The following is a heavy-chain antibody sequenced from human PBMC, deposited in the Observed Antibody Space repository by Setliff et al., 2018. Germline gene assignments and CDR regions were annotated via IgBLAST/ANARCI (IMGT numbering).Heavy chain of an antibody. V-gene: IGHV3-23*01. J-gene: IGHJ4*02. CDR1: GFVFGTYA. Sequence: PGGSLRLSCAASGFVFGTYAMSWVRQAPRKGLEWVSGGSTGKTDYADSVKGRFTMSRDSSTNTLYLQMNSLRGEDTAVYYCAKDLSSNTAASYFFDLWGQGTQVTVSS. CDR2: GSTGKT. CDR3: AKDLSSNTAASYFFDL. D-gene: IGHD5-18*01.